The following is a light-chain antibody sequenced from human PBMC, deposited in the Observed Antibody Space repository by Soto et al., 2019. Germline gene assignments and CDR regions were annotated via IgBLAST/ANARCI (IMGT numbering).Light chain of an antibody. J-gene: IGKJ1*01. V-gene: IGKV1-9*01. CDR1: QGISSY. CDR3: QQLNSYPRT. Sequence: IQLTQSASSLSASVGYRVTITCRASQGISSYLAWYQQKPGKAPKLLIYAASTLQSGVPSRFSGSGSGTDFTLTISSLQPEDFATYYCQQLNSYPRTFGQGTKVDIK. CDR2: AAS.